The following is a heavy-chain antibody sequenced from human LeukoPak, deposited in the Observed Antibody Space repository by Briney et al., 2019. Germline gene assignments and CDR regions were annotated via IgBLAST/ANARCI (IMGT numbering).Heavy chain of an antibody. J-gene: IGHJ4*02. CDR1: GFTFNNYA. D-gene: IGHD2-2*01. CDR2: ISTSGDST. CDR3: ARARYCSSTSCFLDY. V-gene: IGHV3-23*01. Sequence: GGSLRLSCAASGFTFNNYAMTWVRQAPGKGLEWVSTISTSGDSTYSADSVKGRFTISRDNSKNTLYLQMNSLTAEDTALHYCARARYCSSTSCFLDYWGQGTLVTVSS.